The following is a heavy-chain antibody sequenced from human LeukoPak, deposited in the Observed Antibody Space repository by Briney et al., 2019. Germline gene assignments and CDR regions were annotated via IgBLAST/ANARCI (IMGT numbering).Heavy chain of an antibody. CDR2: TIPIFGTA. D-gene: IGHD3-22*01. V-gene: IGHV1-69*13. CDR1: RGTFSSYA. Sequence: SVKVSCKASRGTFSSYAISWVRQAPGQGLEWMGGTIPIFGTANYAQKFQGRVTISADESTSTAYMELSSLRFEDTAVYYCARDERYDSSGYPFDYWGQGTLVTVSS. CDR3: ARDERYDSSGYPFDY. J-gene: IGHJ4*02.